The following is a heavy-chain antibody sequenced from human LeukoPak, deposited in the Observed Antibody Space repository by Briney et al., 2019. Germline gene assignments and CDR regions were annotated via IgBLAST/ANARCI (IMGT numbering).Heavy chain of an antibody. CDR3: ARPYDSSGYYIRGAFDI. J-gene: IGHJ3*02. V-gene: IGHV4-59*02. CDR1: GGSVNSHY. D-gene: IGHD3-22*01. CDR2: LYFSGST. Sequence: PSETLSLTCTVSGGSVNSHYWSWIRHPPGKGLEWIGYLYFSGSTGYNPSLKSRVSISGETSKNQFSLRLSSVTAADTAVYYCARPYDSSGYYIRGAFDIWGQGAMVTVS.